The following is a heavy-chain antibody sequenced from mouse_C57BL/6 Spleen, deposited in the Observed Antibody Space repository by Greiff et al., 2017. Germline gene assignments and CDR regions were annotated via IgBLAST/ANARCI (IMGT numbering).Heavy chain of an antibody. D-gene: IGHD2-4*01. J-gene: IGHJ2*01. Sequence: EVQLQQSGPELVKPGASVKMSCKASGYTFTDYNMHWVKQSHGKSLEWIGYINPNNGGTSYNQKFKGKPTLTVNKSSSTAYMELRSLTSEDSAVYYCARGSYYDYDGDYWGQGTTLTVSS. V-gene: IGHV1-22*01. CDR3: ARGSYYDYDGDY. CDR1: GYTFTDYN. CDR2: INPNNGGT.